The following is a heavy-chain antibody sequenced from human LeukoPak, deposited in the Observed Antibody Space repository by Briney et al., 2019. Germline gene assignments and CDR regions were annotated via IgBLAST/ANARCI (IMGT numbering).Heavy chain of an antibody. CDR3: ARDYRDVLLWFGELSK. CDR2: ISGYNGKT. D-gene: IGHD3-10*01. CDR1: GYTFTSYG. Sequence: ASVKVSCKASGYTFTSYGISWVRQAPGQGLEWMGGISGYNGKTNYAQKLHGRVTMTTDTSTSTAYLELRSLRSDDTAVHYCARDYRDVLLWFGELSKWGQGTLVTVSS. V-gene: IGHV1-18*01. J-gene: IGHJ4*02.